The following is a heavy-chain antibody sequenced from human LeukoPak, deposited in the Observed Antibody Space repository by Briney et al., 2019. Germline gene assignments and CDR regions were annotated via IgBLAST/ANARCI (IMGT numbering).Heavy chain of an antibody. CDR1: GFNFSNYA. Sequence: GGSLRLSCAPSGFNFSNYAMTWVRQAPGKGLEWVSTVNSNDRPYYADSVKGRFTISRDNSKNTLYLQMNTLRVEDTALYYRAKARAAVVEAAINYWGQGILVTVS. D-gene: IGHD2-15*01. CDR3: AKARAAVVEAAINY. J-gene: IGHJ4*02. CDR2: VNSNDRP. V-gene: IGHV3-23*01.